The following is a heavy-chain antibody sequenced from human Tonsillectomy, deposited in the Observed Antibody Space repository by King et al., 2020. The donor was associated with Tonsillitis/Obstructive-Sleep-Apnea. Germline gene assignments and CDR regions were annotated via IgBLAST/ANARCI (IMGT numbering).Heavy chain of an antibody. J-gene: IGHJ3*02. CDR1: GGSISSRSYY. Sequence: LQLQESGPGLVKPSETLSLTCTVSGGSISSRSYYWGWIRQPPGKGLEWIGSIYYSGSTYYNPSLKSRVTISVDTSKNQFSLKLSSVTAADTAVYYCARHGLIPDAFDIWGQGTMVTVSS. CDR3: ARHGLIPDAFDI. D-gene: IGHD2-8*01. V-gene: IGHV4-39*01. CDR2: IYYSGST.